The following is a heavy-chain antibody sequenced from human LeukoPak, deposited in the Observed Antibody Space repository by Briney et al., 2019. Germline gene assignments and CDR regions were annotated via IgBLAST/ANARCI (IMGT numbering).Heavy chain of an antibody. V-gene: IGHV1-18*01. CDR3: ARDGYSDY. Sequence: ASVKVSCKGSGYTFTYGVGWVRQAPGQGLEWMGWINPTNGNTHYAQKLQGRVTMTTDTSTSTAYLELRSLRSDDTAVYYCARDGYSDYWGQGTLVTVSS. CDR1: GYTFTYG. J-gene: IGHJ4*02. CDR2: INPTNGNT.